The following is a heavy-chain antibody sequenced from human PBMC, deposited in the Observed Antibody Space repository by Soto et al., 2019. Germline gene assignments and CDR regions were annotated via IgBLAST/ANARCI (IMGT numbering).Heavy chain of an antibody. V-gene: IGHV3-23*01. D-gene: IGHD1-1*01. CDR3: AREVQPVVRREYDY. CDR1: GFTFSSCV. J-gene: IGHJ4*02. Sequence: GGSLRLSCGASGFTFSSCVMTWVRQAPGKGLEWVSSITNTGAGTHYADSVKGRFTISRDNSKNTLYLQMNSLRAEDTAVYYCAREVQPVVRREYDYWGQGTLVTVSS. CDR2: ITNTGAGT.